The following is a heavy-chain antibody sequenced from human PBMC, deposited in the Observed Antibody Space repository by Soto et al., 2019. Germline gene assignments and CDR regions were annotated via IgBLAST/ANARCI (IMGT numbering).Heavy chain of an antibody. D-gene: IGHD6-13*01. Sequence: QVTLKESGPVLVKPTETLTLTCTVSGFSLSNARMGVSWIRQPPGKAMEWLAHIFSNDEKSYSTSLKSRLTISKDTSKSQVVLTMTNMDPVDTATYYCARIRGYSSSWYYYYYGMDVWGQGTTVTVSS. V-gene: IGHV2-26*01. J-gene: IGHJ6*02. CDR2: IFSNDEK. CDR1: GFSLSNARMG. CDR3: ARIRGYSSSWYYYYYGMDV.